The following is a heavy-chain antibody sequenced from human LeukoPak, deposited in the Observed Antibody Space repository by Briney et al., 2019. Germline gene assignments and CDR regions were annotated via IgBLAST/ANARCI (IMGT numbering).Heavy chain of an antibody. CDR1: GGSISSSSYY. CDR3: ARFYGDYSPAFDI. V-gene: IGHV4-39*07. CDR2: IYYSGST. D-gene: IGHD4-17*01. J-gene: IGHJ3*02. Sequence: SETLSLTCTVSGGSISSSSYYWGWIRQPPGKGLEWIGSIYYSGSTYYNPSLKSRVTISVDTSKNQFSLKLSSVTAADTAVYYCARFYGDYSPAFDIWGQGTMVTVSS.